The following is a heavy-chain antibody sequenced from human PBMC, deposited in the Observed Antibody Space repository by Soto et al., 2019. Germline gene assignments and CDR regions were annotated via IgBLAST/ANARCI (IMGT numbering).Heavy chain of an antibody. CDR3: ARGMRVDTAMAPGYYGMGV. Sequence: SETLSLTCTVSGGSISSYYWSWIRQPPGKGLEWIGYIYYSGSTNYNPSLKSRVTISVDTSKNQFSLKLSSVTAADTAVYYCARGMRVDTAMAPGYYGMGVWGQGTTVAVAS. CDR1: GGSISSYY. J-gene: IGHJ6*02. CDR2: IYYSGST. D-gene: IGHD5-18*01. V-gene: IGHV4-59*01.